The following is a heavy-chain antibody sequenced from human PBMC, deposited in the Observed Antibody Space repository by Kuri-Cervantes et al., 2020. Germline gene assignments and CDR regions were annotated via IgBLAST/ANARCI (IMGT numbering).Heavy chain of an antibody. CDR3: ARDWYSYGYESPFDY. V-gene: IGHV3-66*01. D-gene: IGHD5-18*01. Sequence: GESLKISCAASGFTVSSNYMSWVRQAPGKGLEWVPVIYSGGSTYYADSVKGRFTISRDNSKNTLYLQMNSLRAEDTAVYYCARDWYSYGYESPFDYWGQGTLVTVSS. J-gene: IGHJ4*02. CDR2: IYSGGST. CDR1: GFTVSSNY.